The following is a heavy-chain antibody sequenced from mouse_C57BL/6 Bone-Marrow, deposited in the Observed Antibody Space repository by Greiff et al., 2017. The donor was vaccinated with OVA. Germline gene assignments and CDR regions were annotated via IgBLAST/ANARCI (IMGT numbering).Heavy chain of an antibody. V-gene: IGHV1-64*01. CDR3: ARSAYYSNYETFAY. D-gene: IGHD2-5*01. Sequence: VQLQQPGAELVKPGASVKLSCKASGYTFTSYWMHWVKQRPGQGLEWIGMIPPNSGSTNYNEKFKSKATLTVDKSSSTAYMQLSSLTSEDSAVYYCARSAYYSNYETFAYWGQGTLVTVSA. CDR1: GYTFTSYW. CDR2: IPPNSGST. J-gene: IGHJ3*01.